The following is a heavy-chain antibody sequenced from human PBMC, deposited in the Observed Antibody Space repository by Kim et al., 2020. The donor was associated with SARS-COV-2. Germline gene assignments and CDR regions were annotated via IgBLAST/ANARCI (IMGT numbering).Heavy chain of an antibody. D-gene: IGHD4-17*01. CDR2: RRNT. CDR3: AGGYGDYGY. V-gene: IGHV3-11*05. Sequence: RRNTNNADSVKGRFTTSRDTAKNSLYLEMHSLRADDTAVYYCAGGYGDYGYWGQGTLVTVSS. J-gene: IGHJ4*02.